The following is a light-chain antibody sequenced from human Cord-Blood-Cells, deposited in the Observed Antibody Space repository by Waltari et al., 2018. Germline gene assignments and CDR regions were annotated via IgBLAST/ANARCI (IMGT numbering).Light chain of an antibody. Sequence: QPVLTQSSSASASLGSSVKLTCTLSSGHSSYTIAWHQQQPGKAPRYLMKLEGSGSYNKGSGVPDRFSGSSSGADRYLTISNLQSEDEADYYCETWDSNIWVFGGGTKLTVL. CDR3: ETWDSNIWV. V-gene: IGLV4-60*03. J-gene: IGLJ3*02. CDR2: LEGSGSY. CDR1: SGHSSYT.